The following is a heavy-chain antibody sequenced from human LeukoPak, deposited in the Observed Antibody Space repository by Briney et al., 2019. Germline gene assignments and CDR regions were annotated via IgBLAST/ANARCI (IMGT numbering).Heavy chain of an antibody. CDR3: GGALPHDAFDI. J-gene: IGHJ3*02. CDR2: IYPGDSDT. D-gene: IGHD6-25*01. V-gene: IGHV5-51*01. CDR1: GYSFTGYW. Sequence: ESLKISCKGSGYSFTGYWIGWVRQMPGKGLEWMGIIYPGDSDTRYSPSFQGQVTISADKSISTAYLQWSSLKASDTAMYYCGGALPHDAFDIWGQGTMVTVSS.